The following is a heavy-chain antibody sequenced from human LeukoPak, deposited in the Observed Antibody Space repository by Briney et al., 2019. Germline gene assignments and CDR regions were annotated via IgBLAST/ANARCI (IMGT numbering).Heavy chain of an antibody. CDR1: GFTFSIYA. CDR2: ISGGGGST. D-gene: IGHD3-22*01. J-gene: IGHJ3*02. CDR3: AKDCHDSSGYYPDAFDI. V-gene: IGHV3-23*01. Sequence: GASLRLSCAASGFTFSIYAMSWVRQARGKGREWVSSISGGGGSTYYADCVKGRFTISRDNSKNTLYLQLKSLRAEDKDVYYCAKDCHDSSGYYPDAFDIWGQGTMLTVSS.